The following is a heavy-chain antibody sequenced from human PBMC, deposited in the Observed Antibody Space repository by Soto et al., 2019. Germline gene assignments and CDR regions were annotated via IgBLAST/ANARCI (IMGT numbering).Heavy chain of an antibody. CDR2: IIPVFGTA. J-gene: IGHJ6*02. CDR1: GGSLSNYG. D-gene: IGHD3-9*01. Sequence: QVQLVQSGAEVKKPGSSVKVSCKASGGSLSNYGISWVRQAPGQGLEWMGGIIPVFGTANYAQKFQGRVTLTADESTSRVYMDVTSLKSEDTAVYYCARGDATKIVVTTYYAMDVWGQGTTVTVSS. CDR3: ARGDATKIVVTTYYAMDV. V-gene: IGHV1-69*12.